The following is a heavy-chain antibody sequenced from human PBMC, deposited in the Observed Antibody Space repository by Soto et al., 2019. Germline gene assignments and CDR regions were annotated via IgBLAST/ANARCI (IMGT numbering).Heavy chain of an antibody. J-gene: IGHJ6*02. CDR2: ILNDGSNR. CDR1: GFTFSNYG. V-gene: IGHV3-33*01. D-gene: IGHD3-10*01. CDR3: ARDDEYSGNGMDV. Sequence: QVQLVESGGGVVQPGRSLRLSCAASGFTFSNYGMHWVRQAPCKGLEWVAVILNDGSNRYHADSVKDRFTISRDNSKNTLYLQMNSLTAEDTAVYFCARDDEYSGNGMDVWGQGTTVTVS.